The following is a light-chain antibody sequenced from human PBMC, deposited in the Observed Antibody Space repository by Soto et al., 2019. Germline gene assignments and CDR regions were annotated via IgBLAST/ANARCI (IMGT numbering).Light chain of an antibody. Sequence: DIQMTQSLSSLPASVGDRVTITCRASQSISTNLNWYHQKPGKAPKVLIYGASSLRSGVPSRFSGSGSGTDFTLTINSLQPEDFATYFCQQSYILPRTFGGGTRVEI. CDR1: QSISTN. V-gene: IGKV1-39*01. J-gene: IGKJ4*01. CDR3: QQSYILPRT. CDR2: GAS.